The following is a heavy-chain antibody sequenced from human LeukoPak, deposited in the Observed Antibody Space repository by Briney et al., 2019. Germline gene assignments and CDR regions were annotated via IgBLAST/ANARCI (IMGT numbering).Heavy chain of an antibody. J-gene: IGHJ4*02. D-gene: IGHD3-22*01. CDR1: GYTFTSYD. V-gene: IGHV1-8*03. Sequence: ASVKVSCKASGYTFTSYDINWVRQATGQGLEWMGWMNPNSGNTGYAQKFQGRVTITRNTSISTAYVELSSLRSEDTAVYYCARVYDSSGYYLGYWGQGTLVTVSS. CDR3: ARVYDSSGYYLGY. CDR2: MNPNSGNT.